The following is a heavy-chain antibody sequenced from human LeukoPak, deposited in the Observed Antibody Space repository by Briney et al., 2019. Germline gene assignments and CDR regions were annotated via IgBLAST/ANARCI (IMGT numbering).Heavy chain of an antibody. Sequence: GGSLRLXCAASGFTFSSYWMSWVRQAPGKGLEWVANIKQDGSEKYYVDSVKGRFTISRDNAKNSLYLQMNSLRAEDTAVYYCARDHPYSGSHFDYWGQGTLVTVSS. J-gene: IGHJ4*02. CDR2: IKQDGSEK. CDR3: ARDHPYSGSHFDY. V-gene: IGHV3-7*01. CDR1: GFTFSSYW. D-gene: IGHD1-26*01.